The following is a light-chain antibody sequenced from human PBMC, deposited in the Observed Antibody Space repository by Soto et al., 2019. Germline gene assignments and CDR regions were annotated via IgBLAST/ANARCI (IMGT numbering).Light chain of an antibody. CDR2: EVN. CDR1: SSDVGAYNY. J-gene: IGLJ3*02. CDR3: TSHTNRNSWV. Sequence: QSALTQPASVSGSPGQSITISCTGTSSDVGAYNYVSWYQQPPGKAPKLMIYEVNNRPSGISNLFSGSKSGNTASLTISGLQAEDEADYYCTSHTNRNSWVFGGGTKVTVL. V-gene: IGLV2-14*01.